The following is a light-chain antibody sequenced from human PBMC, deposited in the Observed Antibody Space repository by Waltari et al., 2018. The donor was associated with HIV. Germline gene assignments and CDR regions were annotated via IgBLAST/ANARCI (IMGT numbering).Light chain of an antibody. J-gene: IGKJ2*01. CDR2: GAS. CDR1: QSVSSN. CDR3: QQYKNWPLYT. V-gene: IGKV3-15*01. Sequence: EVVMTQSPDTLSVSPGERDTLSCRASQSVSSNLAWYQQKPGQAPSLLIYGASTRATGIPARFSGSGSGTEFTLTISSLQSEDFAVYSCQQYKNWPLYTFGQGTKLEIK.